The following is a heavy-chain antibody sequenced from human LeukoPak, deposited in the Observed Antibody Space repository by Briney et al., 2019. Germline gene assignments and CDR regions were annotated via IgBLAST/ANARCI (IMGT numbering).Heavy chain of an antibody. V-gene: IGHV1-2*02. J-gene: IGHJ4*02. CDR3: ARDDFWSGYPFDY. D-gene: IGHD3-3*01. Sequence: ASVKVSCKASGYTFTGYYMHWVRQAPGQGLEWMGWINPNSGGTNYAQKFQGRVTMTRDTSINTAYMELSRLRSDDTAVYYCARDDFWSGYPFDYWGQGTLVTVSS. CDR1: GYTFTGYY. CDR2: INPNSGGT.